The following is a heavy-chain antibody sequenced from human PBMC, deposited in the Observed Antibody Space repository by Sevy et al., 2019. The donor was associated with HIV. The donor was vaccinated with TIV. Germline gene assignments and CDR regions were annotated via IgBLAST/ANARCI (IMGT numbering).Heavy chain of an antibody. CDR2: ISGSGFNT. D-gene: IGHD3-22*01. CDR1: GFTFSNYA. J-gene: IGHJ3*02. V-gene: IGHV3-23*01. CDR3: AKVRFDGSGYYPEGAFDI. Sequence: GGSLRLSCAASGFTFSNYALNWVRQVPGKGLEWVSTISGSGFNTYYGDSVKGRFTISRDNSKNTLYLQMSSLSPADTALYYCAKVRFDGSGYYPEGAFDIWGQGTKVTVSS.